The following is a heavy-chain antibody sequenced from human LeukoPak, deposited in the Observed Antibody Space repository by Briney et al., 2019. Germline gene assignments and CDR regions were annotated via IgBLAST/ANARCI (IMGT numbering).Heavy chain of an antibody. CDR3: ARLDKRVHNTFDI. Sequence: PSETLSLTCTVSSDSISSSTSYWGWIRQPPGKGLEYIGSIFYSGATYYNPSLERRVTLSVDMSKNQFPLKLSSVTAADTAVYYCARLDKRVHNTFDIWGQGTMVTVSS. CDR1: SDSISSSTSY. CDR2: IFYSGAT. D-gene: IGHD3-9*01. V-gene: IGHV4-39*01. J-gene: IGHJ3*02.